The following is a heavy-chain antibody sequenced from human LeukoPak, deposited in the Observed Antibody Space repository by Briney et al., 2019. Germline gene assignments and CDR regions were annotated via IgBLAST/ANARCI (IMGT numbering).Heavy chain of an antibody. CDR2: IYSGGST. CDR3: ARDRYYYDSSGPFDY. CDR1: GFTVSSNY. V-gene: IGHV3-66*01. Sequence: GGSLRLSCAASGFTVSSNYMSWVRQAPGKGLEWVSVIYSGGSTYYADSVKGRFTIPRDNSRNTLYLQMNSLRAEDTAVYYCARDRYYYDSSGPFDYWGQGTLVTVSS. J-gene: IGHJ4*02. D-gene: IGHD3-22*01.